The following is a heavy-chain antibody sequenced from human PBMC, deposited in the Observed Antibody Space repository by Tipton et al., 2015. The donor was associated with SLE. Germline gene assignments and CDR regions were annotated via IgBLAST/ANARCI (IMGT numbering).Heavy chain of an antibody. J-gene: IGHJ4*02. CDR2: IYHSGST. CDR1: GGSISSGGYS. Sequence: TLSLTCAVSGGSISSGGYSWSWIRQPPGKGLEWIGYIYHSGSTYYNPSLKSRVTISVDTSKNQLSLKLRSVAAADTAVYYCARDPGGFGDYWGQGIVVTVSS. D-gene: IGHD3-10*01. V-gene: IGHV4-30-2*01. CDR3: ARDPGGFGDY.